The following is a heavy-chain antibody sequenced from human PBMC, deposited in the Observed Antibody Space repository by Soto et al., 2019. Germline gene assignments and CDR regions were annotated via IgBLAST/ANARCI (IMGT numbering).Heavy chain of an antibody. J-gene: IGHJ5*01. CDR3: VRRRGNRWLDS. CDR2: TYYRSKWYI. Sequence: QVQLQQSGPGLVKTSQTLSLTCAISGDSVSSNDATWDWIRQSPSRGLEWLGRTYYRSKWYIDYAVSGKGRITLNPAPSTSPASQQLNSVPPDDTSVYYCVRRRGNRWLDSWGQGTLVTVSS. CDR1: GDSVSSNDAT. V-gene: IGHV6-1*01.